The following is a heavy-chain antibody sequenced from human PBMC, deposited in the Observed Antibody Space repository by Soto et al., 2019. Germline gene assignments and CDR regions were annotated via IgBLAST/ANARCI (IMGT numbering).Heavy chain of an antibody. CDR2: ISSSGSTI. Sequence: QVQLVESGGSLVKPGGSLRLSCAASGFTFSDYYMSWIRQAPGKGLEWVSYISSSGSTIYYADSVKGRFTISRDNARNSLYLQMNSLRAEDTAVYYCARVGARGYEYIWGSPRGLDYWGQGTLVTVSS. CDR1: GFTFSDYY. V-gene: IGHV3-11*01. CDR3: ARVGARGYEYIWGSPRGLDY. J-gene: IGHJ4*02. D-gene: IGHD3-16*01.